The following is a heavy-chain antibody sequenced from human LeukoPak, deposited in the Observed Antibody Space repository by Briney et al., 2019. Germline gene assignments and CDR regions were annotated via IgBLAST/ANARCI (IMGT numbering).Heavy chain of an antibody. Sequence: SETLSLTCAVYGDSFSGYYWSWIRQPPGKGLEWIAEINHRGSTHYNPSLKSRVNISADTSKSQFSLNLDSVTAADTAMYYCARHGYDTGNYQAHFDYWGQGTLVTVSS. D-gene: IGHD3-9*01. CDR3: ARHGYDTGNYQAHFDY. CDR2: INHRGST. CDR1: GDSFSGYY. V-gene: IGHV4-34*01. J-gene: IGHJ4*02.